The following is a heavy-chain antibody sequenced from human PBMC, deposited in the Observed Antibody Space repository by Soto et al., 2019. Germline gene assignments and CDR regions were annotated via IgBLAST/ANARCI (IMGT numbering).Heavy chain of an antibody. Sequence: SETLSLTCTVSGGSVSSGSYYWSWIRQPPGKGLEWIGYIYYSGSTNYNPSLKSRVTISVDTSKNQFSLKLSSVTAADTAVYYCSREKYYYDSSGYYYYYYGMDVWGQGTTVTVSS. CDR2: IYYSGST. CDR1: GGSVSSGSYY. J-gene: IGHJ6*02. V-gene: IGHV4-61*01. D-gene: IGHD3-22*01. CDR3: SREKYYYDSSGYYYYYYGMDV.